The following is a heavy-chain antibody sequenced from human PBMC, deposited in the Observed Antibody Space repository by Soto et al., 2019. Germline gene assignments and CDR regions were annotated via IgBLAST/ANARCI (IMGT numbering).Heavy chain of an antibody. CDR2: ISSSSSYI. D-gene: IGHD6-13*01. CDR3: ARDHSSSGIDY. V-gene: IGHV3-21*01. CDR1: GFTFSSYS. J-gene: IGHJ4*02. Sequence: GGSLRLSCAASGFTFSSYSMNWVRQAPGKGLEWVSSISSSSSYIYYADSVKGRFTISRDNAKNSLYLQMNSLRAEDTAVYYCARDHSSSGIDYWGQGTLVTVSS.